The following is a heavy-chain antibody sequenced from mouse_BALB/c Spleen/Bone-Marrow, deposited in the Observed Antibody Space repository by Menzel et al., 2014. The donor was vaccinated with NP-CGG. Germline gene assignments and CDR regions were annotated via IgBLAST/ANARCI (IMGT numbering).Heavy chain of an antibody. CDR2: IRNKANGYTT. CDR1: GFTFTDYY. CDR3: ARDIGNYVRFAY. Sequence: EVQGVESGGGLVQPGGSLRLSCATSGFTFTDYYMSWVRQPPGKALEWLGFIRNKANGYTTEYSASVKGRFTISRDNSQSILYLQVNTLRAEDSATYYCARDIGNYVRFAYWGQGTLVTVSA. J-gene: IGHJ3*01. V-gene: IGHV7-3*02. D-gene: IGHD2-1*01.